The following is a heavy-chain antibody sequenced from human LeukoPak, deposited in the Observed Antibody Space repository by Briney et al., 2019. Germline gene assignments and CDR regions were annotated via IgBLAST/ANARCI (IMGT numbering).Heavy chain of an antibody. D-gene: IGHD6-13*01. V-gene: IGHV1-69*05. CDR1: GGTFSSYA. CDR2: IIPIFGTA. J-gene: IGHJ5*02. Sequence: ASMKVSCKASGGTFSSYAISWVRQAPGQGLEWMGGIIPIFGTANYAQKFQGRVTITTDESTSTAYMELSSLRSEDTAVYYCAARGIAAAGFHFDPWGQGTLVTVSS. CDR3: AARGIAAAGFHFDP.